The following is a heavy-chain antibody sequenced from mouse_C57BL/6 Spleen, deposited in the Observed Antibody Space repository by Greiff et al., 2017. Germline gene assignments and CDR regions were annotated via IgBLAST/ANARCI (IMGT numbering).Heavy chain of an antibody. CDR1: GYTFTSYW. D-gene: IGHD1-1*01. CDR3: ARLEITTVVPYYAMDY. J-gene: IGHJ4*01. CDR2: IDPNSGGT. Sequence: QVQLQQPGAELVKPGASVTLSCKASGYTFTSYWMHWVKQRPVRGLEWIGRIDPNSGGTTYNEKFKSKATLTGDKSSSTAYMQLSSLTSEDSAVYYGARLEITTVVPYYAMDYWGQGTSVTVSS. V-gene: IGHV1-72*01.